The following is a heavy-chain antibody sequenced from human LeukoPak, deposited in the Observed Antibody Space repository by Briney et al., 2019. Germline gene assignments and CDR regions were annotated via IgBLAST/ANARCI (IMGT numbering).Heavy chain of an antibody. D-gene: IGHD3-22*01. CDR2: IWYDGSNK. Sequence: TGRSLRLSCAASGFTFSSYGMRWVRQAPGEGLEWVLVIWYDGSNKYYADYVKGRFTISRDNSKNTLYLQMNSLRAEDTAVYYCARRHYYDSSGYAWFDPWGQGTLVTVSS. V-gene: IGHV3-33*01. CDR3: ARRHYYDSSGYAWFDP. CDR1: GFTFSSYG. J-gene: IGHJ5*02.